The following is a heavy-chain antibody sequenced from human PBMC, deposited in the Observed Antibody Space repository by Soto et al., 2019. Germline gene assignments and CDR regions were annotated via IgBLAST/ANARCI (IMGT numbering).Heavy chain of an antibody. V-gene: IGHV1-3*01. CDR2: INAGNGNT. J-gene: IGHJ6*02. CDR3: ARAPGYGSKFYYYGMDV. CDR1: GYTFTSYA. Sequence: ASVKVSCKASGYTFTSYAMHWVRQAPGQRLEWMGWINAGNGNTKYSQKFQGRVTITRDTSASTAYMELSSLRSEDTAVYYCARAPGYGSKFYYYGMDVWGQGTTVTVSS. D-gene: IGHD6-13*01.